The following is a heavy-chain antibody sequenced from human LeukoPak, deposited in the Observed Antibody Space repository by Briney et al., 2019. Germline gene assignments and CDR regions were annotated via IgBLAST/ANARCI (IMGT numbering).Heavy chain of an antibody. CDR2: ISSSSSYT. Sequence: KTGGSLRLSCAASGFTFSSYSMSWIRQAPGKGLEWVSYISSSSSYTNYADSVKGRFTISRDNAKNSLYLQMTSLRAEDTAVYYCARRFWYAFDIWGQGTMVTVSS. CDR1: GFTFSSYS. CDR3: ARRFWYAFDI. J-gene: IGHJ3*02. V-gene: IGHV3-11*03. D-gene: IGHD3-3*01.